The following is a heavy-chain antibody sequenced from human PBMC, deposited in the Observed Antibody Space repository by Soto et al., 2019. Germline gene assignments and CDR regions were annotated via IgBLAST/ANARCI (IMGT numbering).Heavy chain of an antibody. V-gene: IGHV3-48*02. CDR1: GFTFSSYS. D-gene: IGHD3-3*01. Sequence: EVQLVESGGGLVQPGGSLRLSCAASGFTFSSYSMNWVRQAPGKGLVWVSYISSSSNTIYYADSVTGRFTISRDTAKNSLYLQMNSLRDEDTAVYYCARERGITILAPALGGRFDGMDVWGQGTTVTVSS. J-gene: IGHJ6*02. CDR2: ISSSSNTI. CDR3: ARERGITILAPALGGRFDGMDV.